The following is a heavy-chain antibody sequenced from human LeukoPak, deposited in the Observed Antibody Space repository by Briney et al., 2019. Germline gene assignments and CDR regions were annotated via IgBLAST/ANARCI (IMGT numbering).Heavy chain of an antibody. CDR1: GFTFSDDA. Sequence: GGSLRLSCAASGFTFSDDAMIWVCQAPGKGLEWASTISDSGGSTYNADSVKGRFTISRDNFKNTLYLQMNSLRAEDTAVYYCAKRYTRGFVAGAFDIWGQGTMVTVSS. V-gene: IGHV3-23*01. J-gene: IGHJ3*02. CDR3: AKRYTRGFVAGAFDI. CDR2: ISDSGGST. D-gene: IGHD6-19*01.